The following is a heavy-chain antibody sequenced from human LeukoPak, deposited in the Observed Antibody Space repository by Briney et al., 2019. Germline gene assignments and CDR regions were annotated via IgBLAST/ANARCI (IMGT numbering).Heavy chain of an antibody. J-gene: IGHJ4*02. D-gene: IGHD3-22*01. Sequence: GGSLRLSCAVSGFTFSSYAMSWVRQAPGKGLEWVSTISGSGDNTYSADSVRGRFTISRDNSKNTLYLQMNSLRAEDTAVYYCARDPPRRYYDSSGYSWGQGTLVTVSS. CDR2: ISGSGDNT. CDR3: ARDPPRRYYDSSGYS. V-gene: IGHV3-23*01. CDR1: GFTFSSYA.